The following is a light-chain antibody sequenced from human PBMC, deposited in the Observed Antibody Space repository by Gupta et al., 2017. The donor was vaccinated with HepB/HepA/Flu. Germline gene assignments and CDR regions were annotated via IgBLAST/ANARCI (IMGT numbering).Light chain of an antibody. CDR1: SSDVGGYNH. CDR2: EVN. V-gene: IGLV2-8*01. J-gene: IGLJ2*01. CDR3: SSYAGSNNGV. Sequence: QSALTHPPSASGSPGQSLTISCTGTSSDVGGYNHVSWYQQHPGTAPKLMIFEVNQRPSGVPDRFAGSKAGNTASLTVAGLQADDEANYYCSSYAGSNNGVFGGGTKLTVL.